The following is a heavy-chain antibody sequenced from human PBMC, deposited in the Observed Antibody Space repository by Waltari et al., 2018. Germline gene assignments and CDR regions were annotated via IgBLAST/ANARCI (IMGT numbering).Heavy chain of an antibody. J-gene: IGHJ4*02. CDR2: ISYDGSNK. V-gene: IGHV3-30*18. Sequence: VQLVESGGGLVQPGRSLRLSCAASGFTFSSYGMHWVRQAPGKGLEWVAVISYDGSNKYYADSVKGRFTISRDNSKNTLYLQMNSLRAEDTAVYYCAKGSAQFDYWGQGTLVTVSS. CDR3: AKGSAQFDY. CDR1: GFTFSSYG.